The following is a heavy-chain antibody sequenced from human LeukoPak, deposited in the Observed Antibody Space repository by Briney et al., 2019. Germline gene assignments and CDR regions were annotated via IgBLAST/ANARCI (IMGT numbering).Heavy chain of an antibody. CDR2: IRYDGSNK. V-gene: IGHV3-30*02. CDR3: AKDAESSGWYFSVHYYYYMDV. Sequence: GGSLRLSCAASGFTFSSYGMHWVRQAPGKGLEWVAFIRYDGSNKYYADSVKGRFTISRDNSKNTLYLQMNSLRAEDTAVYYCAKDAESSGWYFSVHYYYYMDVWGKGTTVTISS. CDR1: GFTFSSYG. D-gene: IGHD6-19*01. J-gene: IGHJ6*03.